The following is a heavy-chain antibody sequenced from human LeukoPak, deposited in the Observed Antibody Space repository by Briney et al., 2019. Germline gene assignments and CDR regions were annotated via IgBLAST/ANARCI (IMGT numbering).Heavy chain of an antibody. V-gene: IGHV3-11*01. Sequence: GGSLRLSCAASGFTFSDYYMSRIRQAPGKGLEWVSYISSSGSTIYYADSVKGRFTISRDNAKNSLYLQMNSLRAEDTAVYYCAREGRYCSSTSCYTAFDIWGQGTMVTVSS. D-gene: IGHD2-2*02. CDR3: AREGRYCSSTSCYTAFDI. CDR1: GFTFSDYY. CDR2: ISSSGSTI. J-gene: IGHJ3*02.